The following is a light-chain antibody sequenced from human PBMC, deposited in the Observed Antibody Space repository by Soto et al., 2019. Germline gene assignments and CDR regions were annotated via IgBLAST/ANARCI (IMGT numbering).Light chain of an antibody. CDR1: QAISNW. V-gene: IGKV1-39*01. CDR3: QQTYSTPPYT. J-gene: IGKJ2*01. CDR2: AAS. Sequence: DIQMTQSPSSLSASVGDRVTITCRASQAISNWLNWYQQRPGEAPNLLIYAASTLHSGVPSRFSGSGSGTHFTLTITSLQPEDFATYYCQQTYSTPPYTFGQGTKLDI.